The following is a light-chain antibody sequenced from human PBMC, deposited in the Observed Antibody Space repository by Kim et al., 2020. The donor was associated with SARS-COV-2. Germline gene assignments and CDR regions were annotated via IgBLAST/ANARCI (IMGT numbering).Light chain of an antibody. CDR3: QSFDRTLGAVV. CDR1: SSNIGAGYD. V-gene: IGLV1-40*01. Sequence: QRVTIACTGSSSNIGAGYDVHWYQQLPGTAPNLLISGRANRPSGVPDRVSASKSGTSASLAITGLQADDEAVYYCQSFDRTLGAVVFGGGTKLTVL. J-gene: IGLJ3*02. CDR2: GRA.